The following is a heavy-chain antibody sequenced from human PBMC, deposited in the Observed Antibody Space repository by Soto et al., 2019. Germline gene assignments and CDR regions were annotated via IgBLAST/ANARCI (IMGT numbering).Heavy chain of an antibody. CDR2: IYYSGST. CDR1: VGSISSGGYY. D-gene: IGHD3-10*01. Sequence: SETLSLTCTVSVGSISSGGYYWSRIRQHPGKGLEWIGYIYYSGSTNYNPSLKSRVTISVDTSKNQFSLKLSSVTAADTAVYYCARDRGGQIFRGPYYYYMDVWGKGTTVTVSS. J-gene: IGHJ6*03. CDR3: ARDRGGQIFRGPYYYYMDV. V-gene: IGHV4-61*08.